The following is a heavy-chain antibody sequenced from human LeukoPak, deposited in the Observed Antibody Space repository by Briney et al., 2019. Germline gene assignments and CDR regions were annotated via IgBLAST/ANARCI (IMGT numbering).Heavy chain of an antibody. CDR3: VRDNSRGQSLGVIY. D-gene: IGHD3-22*01. V-gene: IGHV3-48*01. J-gene: IGHJ4*02. Sequence: GGSLRLSCAASGFTFSTYNMNWVRQAPGRGLEWISYINADSSTIQYADSVRGRFTTSRDNAKNSLYLQMNSLRAEDTAVYYCVRDNSRGQSLGVIYWGQGSLVTVSS. CDR2: INADSSTI. CDR1: GFTFSTYN.